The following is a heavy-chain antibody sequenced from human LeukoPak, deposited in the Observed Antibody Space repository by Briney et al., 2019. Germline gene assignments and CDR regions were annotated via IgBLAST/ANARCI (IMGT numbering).Heavy chain of an antibody. V-gene: IGHV5-51*01. D-gene: IGHD2-2*01. Sequence: GESLKISCKGSGYSFTSYWIGWVRQMPGKGLEWMGIIYPGDSDTRYSPSFQGQVTISADKSISTAYLQWSSLKASDTAMYYCASAYCSGTSCYGDYYGMDVWGQGTTVTVSS. CDR1: GYSFTSYW. CDR2: IYPGDSDT. J-gene: IGHJ6*02. CDR3: ASAYCSGTSCYGDYYGMDV.